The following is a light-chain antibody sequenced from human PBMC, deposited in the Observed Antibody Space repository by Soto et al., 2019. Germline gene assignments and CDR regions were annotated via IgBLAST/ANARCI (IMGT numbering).Light chain of an antibody. J-gene: IGKJ1*01. CDR3: QQYGRSLRT. CDR1: QSSSGW. CDR2: GAS. Sequence: DIQMSQSPATLSVSPGERATLTCRASQSSSGWLAWYQQKPGKAPKLLIYGASTLESGVPSRFSGSGSGTDFTLTISRLEPEDFAVYYCQQYGRSLRTFGQGTKVDI. V-gene: IGKV1-5*01.